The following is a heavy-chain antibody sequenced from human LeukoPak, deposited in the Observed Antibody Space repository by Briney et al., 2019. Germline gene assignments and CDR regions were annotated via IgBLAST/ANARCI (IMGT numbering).Heavy chain of an antibody. V-gene: IGHV3-23*01. D-gene: IGHD6-13*01. CDR1: GFTFSSYG. CDR3: AKSIGAAAGLLNYDYYTMDV. Sequence: GGSLRLSCAASGFTFSSYGMSWVRQAPGKGLEWVSTISDSGGSSNYADSVKGRFTISRDNSKNTLFLQMNSLRAEDTAVYYCAKSIGAAAGLLNYDYYTMDVWGQGTTVTVSS. CDR2: ISDSGGSS. J-gene: IGHJ6*02.